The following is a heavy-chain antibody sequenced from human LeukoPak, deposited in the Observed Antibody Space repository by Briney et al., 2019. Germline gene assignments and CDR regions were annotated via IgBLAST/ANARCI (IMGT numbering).Heavy chain of an antibody. CDR1: GYTFTSYA. CDR3: ASVRAGTRKVSWFDP. CDR2: INTNTGNP. J-gene: IGHJ5*02. V-gene: IGHV7-4-1*02. D-gene: IGHD1-1*01. Sequence: GASVKVSCKDSGYTFTSYAMNWVRQAPGHGLEWMGCINTNTGNPTYAQGFTGRFVFSLDTSVSTAYLQISSLKAEDTAVYYCASVRAGTRKVSWFDPWGQGTLVTVSS.